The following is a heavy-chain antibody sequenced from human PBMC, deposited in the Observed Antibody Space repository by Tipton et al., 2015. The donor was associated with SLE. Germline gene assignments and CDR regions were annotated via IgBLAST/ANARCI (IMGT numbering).Heavy chain of an antibody. CDR2: IGGSGPYI. V-gene: IGHV3-11*04. CDR1: GFSFSDSS. D-gene: IGHD1-26*01. J-gene: IGHJ4*02. Sequence: GSLRLSCAASGFSFSDSSMTWIRQAPGKGLQWVSYIGGSGPYINYADSVKGRFTISRDNAKNTLFLQMNSLTAEDTAVYYCARVWVGTTTTLPFDHWGQGTLVTVSS. CDR3: ARVWVGTTTTLPFDH.